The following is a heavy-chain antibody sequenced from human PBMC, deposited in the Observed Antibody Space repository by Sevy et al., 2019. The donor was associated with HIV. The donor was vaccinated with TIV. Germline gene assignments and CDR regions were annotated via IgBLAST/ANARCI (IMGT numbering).Heavy chain of an antibody. CDR2: IQLDGRNK. CDR1: GLSSGSFG. Sequence: GGSRSLSCAASGLSSGSFGMPWVPRPPGRGRGGVAFIQLDGRNKNYADSVKGRLTISRDNSKNTLDLQMNSLRVEDTAVYYCVKEGGGEGGDHWGQGTLVTVSS. CDR3: VKEGGGEGGDH. J-gene: IGHJ4*02. D-gene: IGHD2-21*01. V-gene: IGHV3-30*02.